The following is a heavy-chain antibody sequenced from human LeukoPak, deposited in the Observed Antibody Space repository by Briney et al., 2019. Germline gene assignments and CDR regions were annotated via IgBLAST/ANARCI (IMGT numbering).Heavy chain of an antibody. Sequence: GGSLRLSCEASGFTFSSYWMHWVRQAPGKGLVWVSHINTDGSSTNYADSVRGRFTVSRDNAKNTLNLQMNGLRVEDTAVYYCARDNGGVDYWGQGTLVTVSS. CDR2: INTDGSST. V-gene: IGHV3-74*01. CDR3: ARDNGGVDY. J-gene: IGHJ4*02. CDR1: GFTFSSYW. D-gene: IGHD2-8*01.